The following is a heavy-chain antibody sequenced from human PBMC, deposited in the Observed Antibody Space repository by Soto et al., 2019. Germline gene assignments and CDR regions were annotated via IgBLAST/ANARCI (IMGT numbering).Heavy chain of an antibody. CDR2: IYYSGST. CDR1: GGSISSYY. Sequence: SETLSLTCTVSGGSISSYYWSWIRQPPGKGLDWIGYIYYSGSTNYNPSLKSRVTISVDTSKNQFSLKLSSVTAADTAVYYCARQGAAGTGYFDYWGQGTLVTVSS. V-gene: IGHV4-59*08. D-gene: IGHD6-13*01. J-gene: IGHJ4*02. CDR3: ARQGAAGTGYFDY.